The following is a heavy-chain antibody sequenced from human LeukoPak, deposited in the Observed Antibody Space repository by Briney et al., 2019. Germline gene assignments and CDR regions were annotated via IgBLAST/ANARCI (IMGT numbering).Heavy chain of an antibody. CDR3: ARVFKQWLVLSAFDI. CDR1: GGSISSSSYY. Sequence: SETLSLTCTVSGGSISSSSYYWGWIRQPPGKGLEWIGSIYYSGSTYYNPSLKSRVTISVDTSQNQFSLKLSSVTAADTAVYYCARVFKQWLVLSAFDIWGQGTMVTVSS. CDR2: IYYSGST. J-gene: IGHJ3*02. V-gene: IGHV4-39*07. D-gene: IGHD6-19*01.